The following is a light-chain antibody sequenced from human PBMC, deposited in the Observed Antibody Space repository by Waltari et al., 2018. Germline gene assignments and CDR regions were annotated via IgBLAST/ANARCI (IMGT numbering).Light chain of an antibody. Sequence: EIVFTQSPGTLSLSPGARDPLSCRASQSVRRSLTLYQQKPGQAPRLLIYDTSTRATGIPDRFSGSGSGTDFSLTISRLEPEDFAVYYCQEYVNLPATFGQGTKVEIK. V-gene: IGKV3-20*01. CDR3: QEYVNLPAT. CDR2: DTS. CDR1: QSVRRS. J-gene: IGKJ1*01.